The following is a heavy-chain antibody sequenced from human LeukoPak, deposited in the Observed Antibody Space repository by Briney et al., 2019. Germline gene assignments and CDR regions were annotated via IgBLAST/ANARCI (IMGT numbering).Heavy chain of an antibody. CDR3: ARTYTAMVPYYFDY. D-gene: IGHD5-18*01. V-gene: IGHV2-70*11. CDR1: GFSLSTSGMC. J-gene: IGHJ4*02. CDR2: IDWDDDK. Sequence: SGPTLVNPTQTLTLTCTFSGFSLSTSGMCVSWIRQPPGKALEWLARIDWDDDKYYSTSLKTRLTISKDTSKNQVVLTMTNMGPVDTATYYCARTYTAMVPYYFDYWGQGTLVTVSS.